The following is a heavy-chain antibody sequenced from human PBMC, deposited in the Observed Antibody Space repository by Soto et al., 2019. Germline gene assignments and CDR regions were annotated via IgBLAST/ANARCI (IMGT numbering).Heavy chain of an antibody. V-gene: IGHV1-18*01. Sequence: ASVKVSCKASGYTFTSYGISWVRQAPGQGLEWMGWISAYNGNTNYAQKLQGRVTMTTDTSTSTAYMELRSLRSDDTAVYYCARDEDYGDAQVTRWFDPWGQGTLVTVSS. CDR2: ISAYNGNT. J-gene: IGHJ5*02. CDR1: GYTFTSYG. CDR3: ARDEDYGDAQVTRWFDP. D-gene: IGHD4-17*01.